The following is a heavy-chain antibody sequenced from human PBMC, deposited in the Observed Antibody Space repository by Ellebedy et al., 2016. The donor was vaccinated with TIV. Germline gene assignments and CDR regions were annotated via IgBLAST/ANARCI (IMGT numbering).Heavy chain of an antibody. CDR1: GDPISHYY. CDR3: ARVYSGYENFDY. J-gene: IGHJ4*02. Sequence: SETLSPTXTVPGDPISHYYWSWTRQSPGKGLEWIGYIHYSGTTKYNPSLKSRVSISVDTSKKQFSLTLSSVTAADTAVYYCARVYSGYENFDYWGQGTLVTVSS. CDR2: IHYSGTT. D-gene: IGHD5-12*01. V-gene: IGHV4-59*01.